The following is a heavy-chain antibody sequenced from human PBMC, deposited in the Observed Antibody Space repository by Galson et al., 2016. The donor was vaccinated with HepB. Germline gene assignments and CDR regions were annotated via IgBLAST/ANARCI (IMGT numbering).Heavy chain of an antibody. Sequence: SLRLSCAASGFTFSNYAMSWVRQAPGKGLEWVAAISYSGASAYYADSAKGRFTISRDNSKNTVFLQMNSLGAKNTALSYCAKVLRQSGPDDHFDSWGQGTLVTVSS. CDR1: GFTFSNYA. J-gene: IGHJ4*02. D-gene: IGHD2-15*01. CDR2: ISYSGASA. V-gene: IGHV3-23*01. CDR3: AKVLRQSGPDDHFDS.